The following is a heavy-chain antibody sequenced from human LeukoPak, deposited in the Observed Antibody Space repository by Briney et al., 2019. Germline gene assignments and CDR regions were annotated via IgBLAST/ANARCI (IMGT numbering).Heavy chain of an antibody. Sequence: GGSLRLSCAASGFTFSSYEMNWVRQAPGKGLEWVSYITDSGTTIYYADSVKGRFTISRDNSKNTLYLQMNSLRAEDTAVYYCAKVVTGTAGVVDYWGQGTLVTVSS. CDR1: GFTFSSYE. V-gene: IGHV3-48*03. D-gene: IGHD1-20*01. J-gene: IGHJ4*02. CDR3: AKVVTGTAGVVDY. CDR2: ITDSGTTI.